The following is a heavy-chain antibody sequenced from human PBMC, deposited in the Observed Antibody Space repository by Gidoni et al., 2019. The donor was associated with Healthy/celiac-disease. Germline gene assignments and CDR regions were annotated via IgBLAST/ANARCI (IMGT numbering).Heavy chain of an antibody. V-gene: IGHV3-23*01. CDR1: GFTFSSYA. Sequence: EVQLLESGGGLVQPGGSLRLSCAASGFTFSSYAMSWVRQAPGKGLEWVSAISGSGGSTYYADSVKGRFTISRDNSKNTLYLQMNSQRAEDTAVYYCAKAGGSYRAPMDYWGQGTLVTVSS. CDR3: AKAGGSYRAPMDY. J-gene: IGHJ4*02. D-gene: IGHD1-26*01. CDR2: ISGSGGST.